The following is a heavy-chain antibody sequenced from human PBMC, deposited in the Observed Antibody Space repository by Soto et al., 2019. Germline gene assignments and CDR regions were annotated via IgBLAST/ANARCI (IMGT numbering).Heavy chain of an antibody. Sequence: PGGSLRLSCAASGFTFSSYGMHWVRQAPGKGLEWVAVISYDGSNKYYADSVKGRFTISRDNSKNTLYLQMNSLRAEDTAVYYCAKDDWVIEQQLGLYYYYYGMDVWGQGTTVTVSS. CDR1: GFTFSSYG. V-gene: IGHV3-30*18. D-gene: IGHD6-13*01. CDR3: AKDDWVIEQQLGLYYYYYGMDV. CDR2: ISYDGSNK. J-gene: IGHJ6*02.